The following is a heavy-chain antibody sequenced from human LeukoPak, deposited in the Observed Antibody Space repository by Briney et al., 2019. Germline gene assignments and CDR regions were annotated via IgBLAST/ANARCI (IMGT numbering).Heavy chain of an antibody. D-gene: IGHD3-22*01. Sequence: GGSLRLSCAASGFTIIKYWMSWVRQAPGKGLEWVANINQGGSEKDYVDSVKGRFTISRDNAKNSLFLQMNSLRAEDTALYYCVPHYFDSSGYYHGYWGQGTLVTVSS. CDR3: VPHYFDSSGYYHGY. CDR1: GFTIIKYW. V-gene: IGHV3-7*01. J-gene: IGHJ4*02. CDR2: INQGGSEK.